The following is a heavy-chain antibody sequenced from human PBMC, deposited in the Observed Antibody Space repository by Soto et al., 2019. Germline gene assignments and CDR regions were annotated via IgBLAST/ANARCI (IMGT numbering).Heavy chain of an antibody. CDR2: MNPNSGNT. CDR1: GYTFTSYD. CDR3: AREDYGGRPGY. V-gene: IGHV1-8*01. Sequence: QVQLVQSGAEVKKPGASVKLSCKASGYTFTSYDITWVRQATGQGLEWKGWMNPNSGNTGCAQKFQGRVTMTRNTSISTAYMELSRLRSEDMAVYYCAREDYGGRPGYWGQGTLVTVSS. D-gene: IGHD4-17*01. J-gene: IGHJ4*02.